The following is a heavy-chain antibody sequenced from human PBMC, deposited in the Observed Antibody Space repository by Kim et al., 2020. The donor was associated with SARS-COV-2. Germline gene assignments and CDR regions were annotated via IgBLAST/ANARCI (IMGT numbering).Heavy chain of an antibody. V-gene: IGHV4-61*02. CDR3: ANGGNSWYGGCFDP. Sequence: SETLSLTCTVSGGSISTTSYYWSWIRQPAGKGLEWIGRIYTTGSTNYNPSLQSRVTISVDTSKSQFSLKLSSVTAADTGVYYCANGGNSWYGGCFDPWGQGTLVTVSS. J-gene: IGHJ5*02. CDR1: GGSISTTSYY. D-gene: IGHD6-13*01. CDR2: IYTTGST.